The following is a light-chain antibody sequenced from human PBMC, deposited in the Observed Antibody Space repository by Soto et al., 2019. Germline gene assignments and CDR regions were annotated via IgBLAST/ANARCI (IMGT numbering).Light chain of an antibody. CDR1: RGVGTSY. V-gene: IGKV3-20*01. CDR2: GTS. J-gene: IGKJ2*01. Sequence: ENVLTQSPGTLSLSPGETASLSCRASRGVGTSYLAWYQQKPGQAPRLLLYGTSNRATGIPDRFSGSGSGTDFTLTISGLEPEDFAVYFCQQYGRSPLFGQGTKLAIK. CDR3: QQYGRSPL.